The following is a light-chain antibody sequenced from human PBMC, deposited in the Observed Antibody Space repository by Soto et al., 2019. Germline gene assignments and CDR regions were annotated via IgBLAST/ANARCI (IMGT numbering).Light chain of an antibody. CDR1: QGISSA. Sequence: AIQLTQSPSSLSASVGDRVTITCRASQGISSALVWYQQKPGKPPNLLIYDASTLESGVPSRFSGGGSGTVVALPISSLQPEDFATYYCQQFNHYPSTFGQGTRLE. CDR2: DAS. V-gene: IGKV1D-13*01. J-gene: IGKJ5*01. CDR3: QQFNHYPST.